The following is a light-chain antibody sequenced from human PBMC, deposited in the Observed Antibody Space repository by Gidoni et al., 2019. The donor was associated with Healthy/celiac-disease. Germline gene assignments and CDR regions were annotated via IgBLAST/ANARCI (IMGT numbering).Light chain of an antibody. J-gene: IGKJ3*01. CDR2: AAT. Sequence: DIQLTQSPHFLSASVGDRVTITCRASQGISSYKTWHQQKPGKAPKLLIYAATHLQSGVPSRFSGSGSGTEFSLTISSLQPEDFATYYCQQLNSYPLFTFGPGTKVDIK. V-gene: IGKV1-9*01. CDR1: QGISSY. CDR3: QQLNSYPLFT.